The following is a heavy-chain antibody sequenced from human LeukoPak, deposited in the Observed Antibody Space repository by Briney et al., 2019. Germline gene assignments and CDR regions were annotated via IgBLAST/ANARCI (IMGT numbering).Heavy chain of an antibody. Sequence: KPSETLSLTCAVYGGSFSGYYWSWIRQPPGKGLEWIGEINHSGSTNYNPSLKSRVTISVDTSKNQFSLTLSSVTAADTAVYYCARGRAMIVVVSPPRYYYMDVWGKGTTVTVSS. J-gene: IGHJ6*03. CDR1: GGSFSGYY. V-gene: IGHV4-34*01. CDR2: INHSGST. D-gene: IGHD3-22*01. CDR3: ARGRAMIVVVSPPRYYYMDV.